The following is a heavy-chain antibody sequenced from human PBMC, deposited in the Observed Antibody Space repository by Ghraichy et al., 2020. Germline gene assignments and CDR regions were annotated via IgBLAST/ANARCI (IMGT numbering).Heavy chain of an antibody. CDR1: GFTFTSSA. J-gene: IGHJ6*02. Sequence: SVKVSCKASGFTFTSSAVQWVRQARGQRLEWIGWIVVGSGNTNYAQKFQERVTITRDMSTSTAYMELSSLRSEDTAVYYCAATGYCSSTSCYKYYGSYYYYGMDVWGQGTTVTVSS. CDR3: AATGYCSSTSCYKYYGSYYYYGMDV. D-gene: IGHD2-2*02. V-gene: IGHV1-58*01. CDR2: IVVGSGNT.